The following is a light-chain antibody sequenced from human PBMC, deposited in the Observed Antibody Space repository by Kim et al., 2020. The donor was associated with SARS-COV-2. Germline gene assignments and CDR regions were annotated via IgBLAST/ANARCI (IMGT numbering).Light chain of an antibody. Sequence: PGENAAPPSYASHHADISLAWYQQPPGQPARRLIYDAATRAAGIPDAISASGSGTDFTLTIGSLAPDDFAVYYCQQRGSKPPALTFGGGTKVDIK. CDR3: QQRGSKPPALT. J-gene: IGKJ4*02. V-gene: IGKV3-11*01. CDR1: HHADIS. CDR2: DAA.